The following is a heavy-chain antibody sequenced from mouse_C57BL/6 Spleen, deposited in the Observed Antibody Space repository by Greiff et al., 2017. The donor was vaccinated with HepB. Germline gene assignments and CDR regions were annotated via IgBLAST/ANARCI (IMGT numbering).Heavy chain of an antibody. CDR2: IRLKSDNYAT. J-gene: IGHJ2*01. D-gene: IGHD2-1*01. CDR1: GFTFSNYW. Sequence: EVQLQESGGGLVQPGGSMKLSCVASGFTFSNYWMNWVRQSPEKGLEWVAQIRLKSDNYATHYAESVKGRFTISRDDSKSSVYLQMNNLRAEDTGIYYCTGRDLLFDYWGQGTTLTVSS. CDR3: TGRDLLFDY. V-gene: IGHV6-3*01.